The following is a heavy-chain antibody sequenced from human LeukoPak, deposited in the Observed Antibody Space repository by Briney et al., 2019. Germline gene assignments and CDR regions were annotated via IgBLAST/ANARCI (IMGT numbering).Heavy chain of an antibody. CDR2: IWYDGSNK. CDR3: ARDVTYCSSTSCFFDY. V-gene: IGHV3-33*01. CDR1: GFTFSSYG. D-gene: IGHD2-2*01. J-gene: IGHJ4*02. Sequence: GGSLRLSCAASGFTFSSYGMHWVRQAPGKGLEWVAVIWYDGSNKYYADSVKGRFTISRDNSKNTLYLQMNSLRAEDTAVYYCARDVTYCSSTSCFFDYWGQGTLVTVPS.